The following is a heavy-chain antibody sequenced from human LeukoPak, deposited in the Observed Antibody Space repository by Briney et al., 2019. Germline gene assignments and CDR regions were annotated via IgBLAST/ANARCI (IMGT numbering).Heavy chain of an antibody. V-gene: IGHV3-33*06. CDR1: GFSFSTYA. Sequence: GGSLRLSCAASGFSFSTYAMHWVRQAPGKGLEWVALIWHDASHTFYTDSVKGRFTISRDNSKNTLYLQMNSLRAEDTAVYYCAKAGGYGDYEGFDYWGQGTLVTVSS. CDR2: IWHDASHT. D-gene: IGHD4-17*01. CDR3: AKAGGYGDYEGFDY. J-gene: IGHJ4*02.